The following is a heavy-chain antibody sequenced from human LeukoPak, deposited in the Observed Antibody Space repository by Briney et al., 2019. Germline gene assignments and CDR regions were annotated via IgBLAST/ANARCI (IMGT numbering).Heavy chain of an antibody. CDR3: ASYYGSGP. Sequence: SETLSLTCTVSGGSISSYYWSWIRQPPGKGLEWIGYIYYSGSTYYNPSLKSRVTISVDTSKNQFSLKLSSVTAADTAVYYCASYYGSGPWGQGTLVTVSS. V-gene: IGHV4-59*08. D-gene: IGHD3-10*01. J-gene: IGHJ5*02. CDR1: GGSISSYY. CDR2: IYYSGST.